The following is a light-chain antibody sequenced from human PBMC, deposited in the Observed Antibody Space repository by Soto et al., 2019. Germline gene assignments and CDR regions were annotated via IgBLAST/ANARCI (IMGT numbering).Light chain of an antibody. CDR1: QSVSRK. J-gene: IGKJ1*01. CDR3: QQSKT. CDR2: GAS. Sequence: EIVMTQSPATLSVSQGESATLSCRASQSVSRKLVWYQQNPGRAPSHLLYGASTRATGMPQKFSGSGSGTQFTLTISRLEPEDYAVYYCQQSKTFGQGTKVDIK. V-gene: IGKV3D-15*01.